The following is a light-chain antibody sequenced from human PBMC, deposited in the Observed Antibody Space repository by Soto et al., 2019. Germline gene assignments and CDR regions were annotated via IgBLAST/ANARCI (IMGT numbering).Light chain of an antibody. CDR3: QQYSSYYRP. CDR2: AAS. CDR1: QSVSSY. J-gene: IGKJ1*01. Sequence: DIQMTQSPSSLSASVGDRVTITCRASQSVSSYLNWYQQKPGKAPKPLIYAASSLQSGVPSRFSGSGSGTDFTLTISSLQPEDFATYYCQQYSSYYRPFGQGTKVDIK. V-gene: IGKV1-39*01.